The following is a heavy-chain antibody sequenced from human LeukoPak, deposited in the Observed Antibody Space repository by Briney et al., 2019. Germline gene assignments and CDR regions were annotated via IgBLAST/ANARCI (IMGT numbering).Heavy chain of an antibody. Sequence: SETLSLTCTVSGDSISSSSYYWGWTRQPPGKGLEYMGYISYSGSTNYNPSLKSRVNPSLKSRVSISLDTSKNQLSLTLRSVTAADTAVYYCARGSRLWFGDLLTPFDPWGHGTLVTVSS. J-gene: IGHJ5*02. V-gene: IGHV4-61*05. CDR3: ARGSRLWFGDLLTPFDP. CDR1: GDSISSSSYY. D-gene: IGHD3-10*01. CDR2: ISYSGST.